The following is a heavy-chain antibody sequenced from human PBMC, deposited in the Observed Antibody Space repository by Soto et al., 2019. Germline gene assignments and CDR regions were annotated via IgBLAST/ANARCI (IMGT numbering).Heavy chain of an antibody. CDR2: ISGSGGST. D-gene: IGHD1-26*01. CDR3: AKASYSGSYLNWFDP. CDR1: GFTFSSYA. Sequence: GGSLRLSCAASGFTFSSYAVSWVRQAPGKGLEWVSAISGSGGSTYYADSVKGRFTISRDNSKNTLYLQMNSLRAEDTAVYYCAKASYSGSYLNWFDPWGQGTLVTVSS. V-gene: IGHV3-23*01. J-gene: IGHJ5*02.